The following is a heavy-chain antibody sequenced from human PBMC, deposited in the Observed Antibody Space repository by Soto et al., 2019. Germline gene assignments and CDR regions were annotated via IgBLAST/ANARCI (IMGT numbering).Heavy chain of an antibody. Sequence: QVQLVESGGGVVQPGRSLRLSCAASGFTFSSYGMHWVRQAPGKGLEWVAVIWYDGSNKYYADSVKGRFTISRDNSKNTLYLQMNSLRAEDTAVYYCATAYDYGSGKHYCYGMDVWGQGTTVTVSS. CDR3: ATAYDYGSGKHYCYGMDV. J-gene: IGHJ6*02. CDR1: GFTFSSYG. D-gene: IGHD3-10*01. V-gene: IGHV3-33*01. CDR2: IWYDGSNK.